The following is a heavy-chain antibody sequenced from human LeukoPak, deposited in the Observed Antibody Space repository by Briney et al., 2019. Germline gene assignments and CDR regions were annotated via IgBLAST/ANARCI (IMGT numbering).Heavy chain of an antibody. Sequence: SETLSLTCAVYGGSFSGYYWSWIRQPPGKGLEWIGEINHSGGTNYNPSLKSRVTISVDTSKNQFSLKLSSVTAADTAVYYCARGRGAAAGIGVRSWFDPWGQGTLVTVSS. J-gene: IGHJ5*02. CDR1: GGSFSGYY. CDR2: INHSGGT. D-gene: IGHD6-13*01. V-gene: IGHV4-34*01. CDR3: ARGRGAAAGIGVRSWFDP.